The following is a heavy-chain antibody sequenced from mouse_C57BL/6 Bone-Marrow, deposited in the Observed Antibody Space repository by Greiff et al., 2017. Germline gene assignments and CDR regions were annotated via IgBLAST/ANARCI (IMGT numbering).Heavy chain of an antibody. CDR1: GYTFTSYW. CDR3: ARPSYYAMDY. Sequence: QVQLQQPGAELVMPGASVKLSCKASGYTFTSYWMHWVKQRPGPGLEWIGEIDPSDSYTNYNQKFKGKSTLTVDKSSSTAYMQLSSLTSEDSAVYYCARPSYYAMDYWGQGTSVTVSS. V-gene: IGHV1-69*01. J-gene: IGHJ4*01. CDR2: IDPSDSYT.